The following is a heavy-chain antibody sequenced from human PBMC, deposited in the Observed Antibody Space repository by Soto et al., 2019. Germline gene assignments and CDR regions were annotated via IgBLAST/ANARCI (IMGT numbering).Heavy chain of an antibody. CDR2: IPSVGSHL. D-gene: IGHD3-16*01. CDR3: AKDVGGVAAYLDY. V-gene: IGHV3-30*18. J-gene: IGHJ4*02. Sequence: GGSLRLSCEASGFTFSNYGMHWVRQAPGKGLEWVALIPSVGSHLYYVDSVKGRFTISRDNSKNTLYLEMNDLRPEDTAVYYCAKDVGGVAAYLDYWGEGTQVTVSS. CDR1: GFTFSNYG.